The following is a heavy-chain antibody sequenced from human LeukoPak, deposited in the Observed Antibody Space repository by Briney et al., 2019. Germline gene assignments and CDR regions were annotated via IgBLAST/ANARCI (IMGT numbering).Heavy chain of an antibody. V-gene: IGHV4-59*01. CDR2: IYHSGTT. CDR1: GGPINHFY. CDR3: AREKRVVGAPHFDY. J-gene: IGHJ4*02. Sequence: SETLSLTCNVSGGPINHFYWSWLRQPPGKGLEWIGYIYHSGTTNYSPSLKSRVTMSLDTSTSQFSLKVNSVTAADTAVYYCAREKRVVGAPHFDYWGQGTLVTVSS. D-gene: IGHD1-26*01.